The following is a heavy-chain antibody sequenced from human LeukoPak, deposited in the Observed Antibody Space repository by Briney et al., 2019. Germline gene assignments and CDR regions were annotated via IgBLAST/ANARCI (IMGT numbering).Heavy chain of an antibody. Sequence: SETLSLTCSVSGGSISSRDHYWSWIRQHPGKGLEWIGYIFYSGNTHYNPSLKSRGTISVDPSKNQFSLKLSSVTAADTAVYYCARALYYSSGYFFFDYWGQGTLVIVSS. D-gene: IGHD3-22*01. CDR2: IFYSGNT. V-gene: IGHV4-31*03. CDR1: GGSISSRDHY. CDR3: ARALYYSSGYFFFDY. J-gene: IGHJ4*02.